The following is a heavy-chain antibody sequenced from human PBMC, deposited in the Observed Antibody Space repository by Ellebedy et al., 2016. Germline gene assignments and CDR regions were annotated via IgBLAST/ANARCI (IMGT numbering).Heavy chain of an antibody. D-gene: IGHD3-22*01. CDR3: ARVHYYYDSSGYLSIFDY. CDR1: GGSISSYY. J-gene: IGHJ4*02. Sequence: GSLRLSXTVSGGSISSYYWSWIRQPPGKGLEWIGYIYYSGSTNYNPSLKSRVTISVDTSKNQFSLKLSSVTAADTAVYYCARVHYYYDSSGYLSIFDYWGQGTLVTVSS. V-gene: IGHV4-59*01. CDR2: IYYSGST.